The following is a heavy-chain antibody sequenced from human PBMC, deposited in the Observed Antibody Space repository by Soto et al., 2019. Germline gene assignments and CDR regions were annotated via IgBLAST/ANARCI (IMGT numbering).Heavy chain of an antibody. CDR2: VSPAGTT. D-gene: IGHD6-13*01. V-gene: IGHV3-23*01. CDR3: VRSWAY. J-gene: IGHJ4*02. CDR1: GFSFSSYG. Sequence: EVQLLESGGGLVQPGGSLRLSCAASGFSFSSYGMNWVRLAPGEGLEWVSTVSPAGTTLYADSVRGRFTISRDNSKSTVDLQMNGLRVDDTAIYYCVRSWAYWGRGTAVTVSS.